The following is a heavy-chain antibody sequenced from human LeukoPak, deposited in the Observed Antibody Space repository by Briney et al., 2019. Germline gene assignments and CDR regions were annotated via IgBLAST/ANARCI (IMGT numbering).Heavy chain of an antibody. V-gene: IGHV3-30*04. CDR3: ARDLQHSSGWYGAFDI. Sequence: GGSLRLSCAASGFTFSSYAMHWVRQAPGKGLEWVAVISYDGSNKYYADSVKGRFTISRDNSKNTLYLQMNSLRAEDTAVYYCARDLQHSSGWYGAFDIWGQGTMVTVSS. J-gene: IGHJ3*02. CDR2: ISYDGSNK. D-gene: IGHD6-19*01. CDR1: GFTFSSYA.